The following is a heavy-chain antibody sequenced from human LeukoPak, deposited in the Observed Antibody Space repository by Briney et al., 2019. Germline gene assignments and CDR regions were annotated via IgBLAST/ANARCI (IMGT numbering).Heavy chain of an antibody. CDR1: GGSFSGYY. J-gene: IGHJ4*02. D-gene: IGHD3-16*01. V-gene: IGHV4-34*01. Sequence: PSATLSLTCAVSGGSFSGYYWSWIRQPPGKGLEWMGGINHSGSTKYNPSLKSRVTISVDTSKNQFSLRLSSVTAADTAVYYCARAGWLWFGTKTLSSVSAYFDYWGQGTLVTVSP. CDR2: INHSGST. CDR3: ARAGWLWFGTKTLSSVSAYFDY.